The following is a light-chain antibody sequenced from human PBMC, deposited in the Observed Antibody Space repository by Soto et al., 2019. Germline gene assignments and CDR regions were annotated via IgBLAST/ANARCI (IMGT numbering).Light chain of an antibody. CDR1: QSVSSY. Sequence: EIVLTQSPAILSLSPGERATLSCRASQSVSSYLAWYQQKPGQAPRLLIYDASNRATGIPARFSGSGSGTDFTLTISSLEPEDFAVYYCQQRSNWPPFTFGPGTKVYIK. CDR3: QQRSNWPPFT. J-gene: IGKJ3*01. V-gene: IGKV3-11*01. CDR2: DAS.